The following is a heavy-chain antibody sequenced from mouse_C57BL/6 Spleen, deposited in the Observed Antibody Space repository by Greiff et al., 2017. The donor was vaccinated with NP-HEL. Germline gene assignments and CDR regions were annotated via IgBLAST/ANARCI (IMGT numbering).Heavy chain of an antibody. CDR1: GYSITSGYY. V-gene: IGHV3-6*01. D-gene: IGHD2-1*01. CDR2: ISYDGSN. CDR3: AESYGNSWFAY. Sequence: EVQLVESGPGLVKPSQSLSLTCSVTGYSITSGYYWNWIRQFPGNKLEWMGYISYDGSNNYNPSLKNRISITRDTSKNQFFLKLNSVTTEDTATYYCAESYGNSWFAYWGQGTLVTVSA. J-gene: IGHJ3*01.